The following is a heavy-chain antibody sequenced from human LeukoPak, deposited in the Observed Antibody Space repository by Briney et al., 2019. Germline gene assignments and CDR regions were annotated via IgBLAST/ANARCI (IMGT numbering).Heavy chain of an antibody. Sequence: SETLSLTCAVYGGSFSGYYWSWIRQPPGKGLEWIGEINHSGSTNYNPSLQSRVPISVDTSKHQFSLKLSSVTAADTAVYYCASSKKLDPWGQGTLVTVSS. J-gene: IGHJ5*02. V-gene: IGHV4-34*01. CDR1: GGSFSGYY. CDR3: ASSKKLDP. CDR2: INHSGST.